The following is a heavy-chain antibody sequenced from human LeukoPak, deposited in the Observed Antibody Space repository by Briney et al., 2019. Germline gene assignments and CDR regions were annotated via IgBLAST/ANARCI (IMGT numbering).Heavy chain of an antibody. CDR2: INPNSGGT. D-gene: IGHD3-10*01. Sequence: GASVKVSCKASGYTFTGYYMHWVRQAAGQGLEWMGRINPNSGGTNYAQKFQGRVTMTRDTSISTAYMELSRLRSDDTAVYYCARPSSSSGSHRFDPWGQGTLVTVSS. J-gene: IGHJ5*02. CDR1: GYTFTGYY. V-gene: IGHV1-2*06. CDR3: ARPSSSSGSHRFDP.